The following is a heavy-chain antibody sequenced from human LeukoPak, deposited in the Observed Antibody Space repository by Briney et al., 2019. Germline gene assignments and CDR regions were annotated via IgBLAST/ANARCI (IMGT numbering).Heavy chain of an antibody. CDR1: SGSISTSNYY. V-gene: IGHV4-39*07. D-gene: IGHD3-3*01. J-gene: IGHJ6*04. CDR3: ARDRFFLRYGMDV. Sequence: ASETLSLTCTVSSGSISTSNYYWGWVRQPPGKALEWIGNIFYSGSTYYSPSLKSRVTISLDTSRNQFSPKLSSVTAADTAVYYCARDRFFLRYGMDVWGKGTTVTVSS. CDR2: IFYSGST.